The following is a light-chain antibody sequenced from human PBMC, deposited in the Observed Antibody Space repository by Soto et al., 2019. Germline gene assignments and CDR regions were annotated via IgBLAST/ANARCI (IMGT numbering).Light chain of an antibody. J-gene: IGKJ2*01. V-gene: IGKV1-39*01. CDR2: GAS. Sequence: DIQMTQSPSSLSASVRDRVTITCRASQSISSYLNWYQQKPGKAPNLLIYGASSLQSGVPSRFSGSGSGTDFTLTISSLQPEDFATYYCQQSYSSPTTFGQGTKLEIK. CDR3: QQSYSSPTT. CDR1: QSISSY.